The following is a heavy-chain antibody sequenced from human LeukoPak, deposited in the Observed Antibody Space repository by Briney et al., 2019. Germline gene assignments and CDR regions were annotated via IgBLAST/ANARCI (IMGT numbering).Heavy chain of an antibody. J-gene: IGHJ4*02. Sequence: SETLSLTCTVSGGSISSYYWSWIRQPPGKGLEWIGYIYYSGSTNYNPSLKSRVTISVDTSNNQFSLELSSVTAADTAVYYCAGDAGLGDSSGYPYWGQGTLVTVSS. D-gene: IGHD3-22*01. CDR2: IYYSGST. V-gene: IGHV4-59*12. CDR3: AGDAGLGDSSGYPY. CDR1: GGSISSYY.